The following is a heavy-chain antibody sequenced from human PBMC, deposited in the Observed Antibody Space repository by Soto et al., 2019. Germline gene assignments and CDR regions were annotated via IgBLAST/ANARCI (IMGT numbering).Heavy chain of an antibody. CDR1: GYTFTSYG. J-gene: IGHJ4*02. Sequence: GASVKVSCKASGYTFTSYGISWVRQAPGQGLEWMGGIIPIFGTANYAQKFQGRVTITADESTSTAYMELSSLRSEDTDVYYCARLWDYDVDTANLAKVGTMNFDYWGQVTLVTVSS. D-gene: IGHD5-18*01. V-gene: IGHV1-69*13. CDR2: IIPIFGTA. CDR3: ARLWDYDVDTANLAKVGTMNFDY.